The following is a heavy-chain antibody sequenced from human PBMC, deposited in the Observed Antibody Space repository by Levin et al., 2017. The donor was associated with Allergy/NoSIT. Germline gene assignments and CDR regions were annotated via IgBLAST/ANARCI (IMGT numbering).Heavy chain of an antibody. CDR2: IIPILGIA. Sequence: GASVKVSCKASGGTFSSYAISWVRQAPGQGLEWMGRIIPILGIANYAQKFQGRVTITADKSTSTAYMELSSLRSEDTAVYYCARDSGVAATTRHHYWGQGTLVTVSS. V-gene: IGHV1-69*04. D-gene: IGHD6-19*01. CDR3: ARDSGVAATTRHHY. CDR1: GGTFSSYA. J-gene: IGHJ4*02.